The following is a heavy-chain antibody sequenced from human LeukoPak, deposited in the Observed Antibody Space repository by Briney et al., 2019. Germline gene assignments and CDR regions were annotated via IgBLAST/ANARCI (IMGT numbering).Heavy chain of an antibody. J-gene: IGHJ4*02. V-gene: IGHV3-30*18. Sequence: GGSLRLSCAASGFTFSSYGMHWVRQAPGKGLEWVAVISYDGSNKYYADSVKGRFTISRDNSKNTLYLQMNSLRAEDTAVYYCAKPMPRYCSGGSCQGPMDYWGRGTLVTVSS. CDR1: GFTFSSYG. D-gene: IGHD2-15*01. CDR2: ISYDGSNK. CDR3: AKPMPRYCSGGSCQGPMDY.